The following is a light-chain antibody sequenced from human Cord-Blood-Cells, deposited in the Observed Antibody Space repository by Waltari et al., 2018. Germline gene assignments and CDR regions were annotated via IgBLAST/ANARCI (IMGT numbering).Light chain of an antibody. Sequence: EIVLTQSPATLSLSPGERATLSCRASQSVSSYLAWYQPKPGQAPRLLIYDSSNRATGIPARFSGSGSGTDFTLTISSLKPEDFAVYYCQQRSNWMDTFGQGTKLEIK. CDR3: QQRSNWMDT. CDR2: DSS. V-gene: IGKV3-11*01. J-gene: IGKJ2*01. CDR1: QSVSSY.